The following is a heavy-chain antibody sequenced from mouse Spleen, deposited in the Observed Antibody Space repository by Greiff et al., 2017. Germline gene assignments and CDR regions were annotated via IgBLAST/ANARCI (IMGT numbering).Heavy chain of an antibody. CDR2: IYPSDSET. V-gene: IGHV1-61*01. J-gene: IGHJ2*01. CDR3: ARGFTTVVARVDY. Sequence: QVQLQQPGAELVRPGSSVKLSCKASGYTFTSYWMDWVKQRPGQGLEWIGNIYPSDSETHYNQKFKDKATLTVDKSSSTAYMQLSSLTSEDSAVYYCARGFTTVVARVDYWGQGTTLTVSS. CDR1: GYTFTSYW. D-gene: IGHD1-1*01.